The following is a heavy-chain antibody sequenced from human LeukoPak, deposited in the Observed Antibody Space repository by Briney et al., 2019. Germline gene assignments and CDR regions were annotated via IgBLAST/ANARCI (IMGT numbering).Heavy chain of an antibody. CDR2: INSDGSST. D-gene: IGHD3-22*01. J-gene: IGHJ5*02. CDR3: ASSSGGFNWFDP. V-gene: IGHV3-74*01. Sequence: GGSLRLSCAASGFTFSSYWMHWVRQAPGKGLVWVSRINSDGSSTNYADSVKGRFTISRDNAKNTLYLQMNSLRVEDTAVYYCASSSGGFNWFDPWGQGTLVTVSS. CDR1: GFTFSSYW.